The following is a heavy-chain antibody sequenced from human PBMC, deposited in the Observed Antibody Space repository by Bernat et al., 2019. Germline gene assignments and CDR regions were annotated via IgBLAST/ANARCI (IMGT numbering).Heavy chain of an antibody. Sequence: QVQLVQSGAEVKKPGASVNVSCKASGYTFTSYYMHWVRQAPGQGLEWMGIINPSGGSTSYAQKFQGRVTMTRDTSTSTVYMELSSLRSEDTAVYYCARALYYDFWSGYYSVFDYWGQGTLVTVSS. V-gene: IGHV1-46*01. J-gene: IGHJ4*02. D-gene: IGHD3-3*01. CDR1: GYTFTSYY. CDR3: ARALYYDFWSGYYSVFDY. CDR2: INPSGGST.